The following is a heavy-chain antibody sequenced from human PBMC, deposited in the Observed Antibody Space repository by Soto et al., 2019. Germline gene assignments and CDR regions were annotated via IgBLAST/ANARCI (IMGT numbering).Heavy chain of an antibody. CDR2: IFYSGST. Sequence: SETLSLTCTVSGGSINSYYWSWIRQPPGKGLEWIGYIFYSGSTNYNPSLKSRVTISVDTSKNQFSLKLSSVTAADTAVYYCARDKITGLFDYWGQGTLVTVSS. CDR1: GGSINSYY. J-gene: IGHJ4*02. CDR3: ARDKITGLFDY. V-gene: IGHV4-4*08. D-gene: IGHD2-8*02.